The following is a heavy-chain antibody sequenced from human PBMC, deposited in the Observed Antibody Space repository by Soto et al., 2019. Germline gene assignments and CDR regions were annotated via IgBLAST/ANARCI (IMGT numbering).Heavy chain of an antibody. J-gene: IGHJ5*02. D-gene: IGHD2-21*02. Sequence: QVQLVQSGAEVKKPGSSVKVSCKASGGTFSSYAISWVRQTPGQGLEWMGGIIPIIGTANYAQKFQGRVTITADASTSTAYMGLSSLRSEDTAVYYCARGGRAYCGGDCYLNRFAPWGQGTLVTVSS. CDR3: ARGGRAYCGGDCYLNRFAP. CDR1: GGTFSSYA. V-gene: IGHV1-69*12. CDR2: IIPIIGTA.